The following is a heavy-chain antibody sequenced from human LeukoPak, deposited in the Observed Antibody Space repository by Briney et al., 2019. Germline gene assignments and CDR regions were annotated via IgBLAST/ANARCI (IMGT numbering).Heavy chain of an antibody. V-gene: IGHV1-8*02. CDR1: GYTFTSYG. CDR3: ATDGVVALGYCSGGSCYPGNY. CDR2: VSPNSGNT. D-gene: IGHD2-15*01. Sequence: GASVKVSCKASGYTFTSYGINWVRQATGQGLEWMGWVSPNSGNTGYAQKFQGRVTMTEDTSTDTAYMELSSLRSEDTAVYYCATDGVVALGYCSGGSCYPGNYWGQGTLVTVSS. J-gene: IGHJ4*02.